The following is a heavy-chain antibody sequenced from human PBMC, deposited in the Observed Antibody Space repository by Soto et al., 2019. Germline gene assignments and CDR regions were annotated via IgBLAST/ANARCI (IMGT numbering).Heavy chain of an antibody. D-gene: IGHD6-19*01. CDR3: ARAVAVAADFDY. J-gene: IGHJ4*02. CDR2: INAGNGNT. Sequence: QVQLVQSGAEEKKPGASVKVSCKASGYTFTGYAMHWVRQAPGQRLEWMGWINAGNGNTKYSQKFQGRVTITRDTSASTAYMELSSLRSECTAVYYCARAVAVAADFDYWGQGTLVTVSS. V-gene: IGHV1-3*05. CDR1: GYTFTGYA.